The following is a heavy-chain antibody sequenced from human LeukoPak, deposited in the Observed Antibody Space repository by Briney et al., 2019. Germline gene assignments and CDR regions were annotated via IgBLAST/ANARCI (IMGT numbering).Heavy chain of an antibody. D-gene: IGHD3-10*01. V-gene: IGHV3-23*01. CDR2: ISGSGGST. CDR1: GGSISSNTYS. J-gene: IGHJ4*02. Sequence: ETLSLTCSVSGGSISSNTYSWGWIRQPPGKGLEWVSAISGSGGSTYYADSVKGRFTISRDNAKKSLFLQMNSLRAKDSGIYYCARESDREVVIEYWGQGILVTVSS. CDR3: ARESDREVVIEY.